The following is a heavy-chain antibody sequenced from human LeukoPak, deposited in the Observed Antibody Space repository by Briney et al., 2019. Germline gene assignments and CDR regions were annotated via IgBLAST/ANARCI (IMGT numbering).Heavy chain of an antibody. J-gene: IGHJ4*02. Sequence: GGSLRLSCAASGFTFSSYAINWVRQAPGKGLEWISILYSGGTAFYADSVKGRFTISRDNSKNTLYLQMNNLRADDTAMYYCARGRQCDYWGQGTLVTVSS. D-gene: IGHD4-11*01. CDR2: LYSGGTA. V-gene: IGHV3-53*01. CDR3: ARGRQCDY. CDR1: GFTFSSYA.